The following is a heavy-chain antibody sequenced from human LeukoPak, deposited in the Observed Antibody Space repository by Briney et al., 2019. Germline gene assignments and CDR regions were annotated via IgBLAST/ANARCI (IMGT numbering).Heavy chain of an antibody. CDR3: ARGGGVGYYYYYMDV. V-gene: IGHV4-59*01. Sequence: SETLSLTCTVSGGSIRSYYWSWIRQPPGKGLEWIGYIYYSGSTNYNPSLRSRVTISVDTSKNQFSLKLSSVTAADTAVYYRARGGGVGYYYYYMDVWGKGTTVTISS. D-gene: IGHD1-26*01. CDR2: IYYSGST. J-gene: IGHJ6*03. CDR1: GGSIRSYY.